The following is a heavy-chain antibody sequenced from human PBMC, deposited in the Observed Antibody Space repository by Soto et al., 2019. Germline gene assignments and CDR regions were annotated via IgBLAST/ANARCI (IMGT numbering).Heavy chain of an antibody. CDR3: ARAAFRSGYYGYYYGMDV. V-gene: IGHV1-69*01. Sequence: QVHLEQSGAAVKKPGSSVKVSCKASGGTFSTHALSWVRQAPGQGLEWLGGIIPILGTPNYAQKFQGRVTVTAEEYTSTAYMELSRLTSEDTAVYYCARAAFRSGYYGYYYGMDVWGQGTAVTVS. D-gene: IGHD3-3*01. CDR2: IIPILGTP. CDR1: GGTFSTHA. J-gene: IGHJ6*02.